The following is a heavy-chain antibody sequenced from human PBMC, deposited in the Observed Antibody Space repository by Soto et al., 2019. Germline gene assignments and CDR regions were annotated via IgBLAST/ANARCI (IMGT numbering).Heavy chain of an antibody. D-gene: IGHD3-3*01. V-gene: IGHV3-23*01. CDR1: EFTFSRYS. CDR2: VNGGGDIT. J-gene: IGHJ6*02. CDR3: ARGHFGVTMDV. Sequence: ESGGGLVQPGGSLRLSCAASEFTFSRYSMIWVRQAPGKGLEWVSGVNGGGDITYYAESVKGRFTISRDNSKIPLYLQMTSLRAEDTAVFYCARGHFGVTMDVWGQGTTVPVSS.